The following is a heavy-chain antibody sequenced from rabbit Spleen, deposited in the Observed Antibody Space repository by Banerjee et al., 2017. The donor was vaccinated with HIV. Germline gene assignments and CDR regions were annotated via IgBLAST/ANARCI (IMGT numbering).Heavy chain of an antibody. CDR3: ARDGAGGSYFAL. D-gene: IGHD8-1*01. J-gene: IGHJ3*01. Sequence: QSLEESGGDLVKPGASLTLTCIASGVSFSGNSYMCWVRQAPGKGLEWIACIDSGGSGFTYFASWAKGRFTISKTSSTTVTLQMTSLTAADTATYFCARDGAGGSYFALWGQGTLVTVS. CDR1: GVSFSGNSY. V-gene: IGHV1S40*01. CDR2: IDSGGSGFT.